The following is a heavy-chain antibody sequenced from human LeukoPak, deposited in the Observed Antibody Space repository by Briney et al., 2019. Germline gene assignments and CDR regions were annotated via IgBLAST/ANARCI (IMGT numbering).Heavy chain of an antibody. V-gene: IGHV1-2*02. J-gene: IGHJ4*02. CDR2: IYPNNGGT. CDR1: GYTFTDYH. D-gene: IGHD5-18*01. Sequence: ASVKVSCKASGYTFTDYHLYWVRQAPGQGLEWMGWIYPNNGGTNYAQKFQGRVTMTRDTSISTAYMELSRLRSDDTAVYYCARDGDSVMVEFDYWGQGTLVTVLS. CDR3: ARDGDSVMVEFDY.